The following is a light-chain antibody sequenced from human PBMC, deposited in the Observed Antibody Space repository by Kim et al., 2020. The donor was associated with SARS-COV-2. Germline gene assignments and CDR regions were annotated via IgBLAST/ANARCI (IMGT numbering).Light chain of an antibody. CDR2: DVS. Sequence: QSITISCTGTSSDIGGYNYVSWYQQHPGKAPKLMIYDVSNRPSGVSIRFSGSKSGNTASLTISGLRAEDEADYYCSSYTSSSTPYVFGTGTKVTVL. J-gene: IGLJ1*01. CDR1: SSDIGGYNY. V-gene: IGLV2-14*03. CDR3: SSYTSSSTPYV.